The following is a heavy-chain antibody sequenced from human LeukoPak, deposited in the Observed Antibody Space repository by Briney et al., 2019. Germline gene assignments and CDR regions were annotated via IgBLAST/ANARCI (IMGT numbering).Heavy chain of an antibody. Sequence: SETLSLTCAVYGGSFSGYYWSWIRQPPGKGLEWIGEINHSGSTNYNPSLKSRVTISVDTSKNQFSLKLSSVTAANTAVYYCAIKRSGWYRRESIKTNWFDPWGQGTLDTVSS. CDR2: INHSGST. V-gene: IGHV4-34*01. J-gene: IGHJ5*02. CDR3: AIKRSGWYRRESIKTNWFDP. CDR1: GGSFSGYY. D-gene: IGHD6-19*01.